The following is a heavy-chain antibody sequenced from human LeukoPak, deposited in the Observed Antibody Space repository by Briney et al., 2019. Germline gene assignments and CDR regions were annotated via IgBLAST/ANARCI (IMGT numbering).Heavy chain of an antibody. CDR2: IYYSGST. D-gene: IGHD3-10*01. CDR3: ARHQLDSFDYYGSGSYYDV. J-gene: IGHJ6*02. V-gene: IGHV4-39*01. Sequence: SETLSLTCTVSGGSISSSSYYWGWIRQPPGKGLEWIGSIYYSGSTYYNPSLKSRVTISVDTSKNQFSLKLSSVTAADTAAYYCARHQLDSFDYYGSGSYYDVWGQGTTVTVSS. CDR1: GGSISSSSYY.